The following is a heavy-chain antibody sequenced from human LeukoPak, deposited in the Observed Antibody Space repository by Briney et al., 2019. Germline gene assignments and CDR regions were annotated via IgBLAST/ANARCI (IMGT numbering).Heavy chain of an antibody. Sequence: SETLSLTCTVSGGSISSSSYYWGWIRQPPGKGLEWIGSIYYSGSTYYNPSLKSRVTISVDTSKNQFSLKLSSVTAADTAVYYCASWGGYDLTPFDYWGQGTLVTVSS. CDR2: IYYSGST. CDR3: ASWGGYDLTPFDY. V-gene: IGHV4-39*01. J-gene: IGHJ4*02. D-gene: IGHD5-12*01. CDR1: GGSISSSSYY.